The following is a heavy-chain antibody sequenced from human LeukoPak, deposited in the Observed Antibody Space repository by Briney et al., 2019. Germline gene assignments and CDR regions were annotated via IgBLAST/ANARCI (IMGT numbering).Heavy chain of an antibody. J-gene: IGHJ6*03. CDR2: IYTSGST. V-gene: IGHV4-4*09. D-gene: IGHD3-10*01. Sequence: SETLSLTCTVSGGSISSYYWSWIRQPPGKGLEWIGYIYTSGSTTYNPSLKSRVTISVDTSKNQFSLKLSSVTAADTAVYYCARLGYYYGSGSYYNPARGRTYYYYYMDVWGKGTTVTVSS. CDR3: ARLGYYYGSGSYYNPARGRTYYYYYMDV. CDR1: GGSISSYY.